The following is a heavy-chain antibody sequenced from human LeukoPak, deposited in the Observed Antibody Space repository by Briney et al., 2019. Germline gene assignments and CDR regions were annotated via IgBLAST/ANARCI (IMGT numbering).Heavy chain of an antibody. D-gene: IGHD6-6*01. CDR3: ARDQREGIAARPGLNAFDI. CDR1: GYTFTSYY. J-gene: IGHJ3*02. V-gene: IGHV1-46*01. Sequence: GASVKVSCKASGYTFTSYYMHWVRQAPGQGLEWMGIINPSGGSTSYAQKFQGRVTMTRDTSTSTVYMELSSLRSGDTAVYYCARDQREGIAARPGLNAFDIWGQGTMVTVSS. CDR2: INPSGGST.